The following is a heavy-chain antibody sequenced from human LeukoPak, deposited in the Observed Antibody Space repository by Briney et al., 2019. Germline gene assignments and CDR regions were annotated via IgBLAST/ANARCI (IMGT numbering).Heavy chain of an antibody. V-gene: IGHV1-18*01. CDR2: SSAYNGNT. Sequence: GASVKVSGKASGYTFTSYGISWVRQAPGQGLEWMGGSSAYNGNTNHAKKLQGRVIQTTDTSTSTAYMELRSLRSDDTAVYYCAIVSSPARGDVDYWGQGALVTVSS. D-gene: IGHD6-13*01. CDR1: GYTFTSYG. CDR3: AIVSSPARGDVDY. J-gene: IGHJ4*02.